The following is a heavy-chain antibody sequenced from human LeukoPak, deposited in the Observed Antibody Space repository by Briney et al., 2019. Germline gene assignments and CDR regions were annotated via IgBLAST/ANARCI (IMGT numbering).Heavy chain of an antibody. D-gene: IGHD3-22*01. V-gene: IGHV4-34*01. Sequence: SDTLPHTRSVYCGHFSGYYWIWLRQPPGKGLEEIGEINHSGNTHHNPSLQSRLNISVDTPKNHFPLKLSSVTAADTAVYYCARTRFPNYYDSSGQNTYFDYWGQGTLVTVSS. CDR2: INHSGNT. J-gene: IGHJ4*02. CDR1: CGHFSGYY. CDR3: ARTRFPNYYDSSGQNTYFDY.